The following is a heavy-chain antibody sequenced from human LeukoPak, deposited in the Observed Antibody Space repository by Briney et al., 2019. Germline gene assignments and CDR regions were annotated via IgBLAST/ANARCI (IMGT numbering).Heavy chain of an antibody. CDR3: AKGKEDSGYDFGTVYYYYYMDV. CDR2: ISYDGSNK. Sequence: GGSLRLSCAASGFTFSSYGMHWVRQAPGKGLEWVAVISYDGSNKYYADSVKGRFTISRDNSKNTLYLQMNSLRAEDTAVYYCAKGKEDSGYDFGTVYYYYYMDVWGKGTTVTVSS. J-gene: IGHJ6*03. V-gene: IGHV3-30*18. D-gene: IGHD5-12*01. CDR1: GFTFSSYG.